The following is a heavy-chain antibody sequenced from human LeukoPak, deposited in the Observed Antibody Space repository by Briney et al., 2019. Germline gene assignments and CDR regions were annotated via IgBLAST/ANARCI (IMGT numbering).Heavy chain of an antibody. D-gene: IGHD3-3*01. CDR1: GFTFSSYS. Sequence: GGSLRLSCAASGFTFSSYSMNWVRPAPGKGLEWVSSISSSSSYIYYADSVKGRFTISRDNAKNSLYLQMNSLRAEDTAVYYCARAIFGVVIRVWGQGTLVTVSS. V-gene: IGHV3-21*01. J-gene: IGHJ4*02. CDR2: ISSSSSYI. CDR3: ARAIFGVVIRV.